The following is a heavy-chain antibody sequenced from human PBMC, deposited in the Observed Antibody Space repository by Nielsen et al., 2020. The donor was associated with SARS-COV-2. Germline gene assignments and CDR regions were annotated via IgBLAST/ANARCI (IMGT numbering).Heavy chain of an antibody. CDR2: INHSGST. D-gene: IGHD3-10*01. V-gene: IGHV4-34*01. CDR1: GGSFSGYY. CDR3: AISAVGFGEFDY. Sequence: SETLSLTCAVYGGSFSGYYWSWIRQPPGKGLEWIGEINHSGSTYYNPSLKSRVTISVDTSKNQFSLKLSSVTAADTAVYYCAISAVGFGEFDYWGQGTLVTVSS. J-gene: IGHJ4*02.